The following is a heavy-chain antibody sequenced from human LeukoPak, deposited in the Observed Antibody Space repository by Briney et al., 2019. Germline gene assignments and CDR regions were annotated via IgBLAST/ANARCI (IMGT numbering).Heavy chain of an antibody. Sequence: GGSLRLSCGASGFTFSSYAMSWVRQAPGKGLEWVSAISGSGGSTYYADSVKGRFTISRDNSKNTLYLQMNSLRAEDTAVYYCTGAPEDYYGMDVWGQGTTVTVSS. CDR2: ISGSGGST. J-gene: IGHJ6*02. CDR1: GFTFSSYA. D-gene: IGHD7-27*01. V-gene: IGHV3-23*01. CDR3: TGAPEDYYGMDV.